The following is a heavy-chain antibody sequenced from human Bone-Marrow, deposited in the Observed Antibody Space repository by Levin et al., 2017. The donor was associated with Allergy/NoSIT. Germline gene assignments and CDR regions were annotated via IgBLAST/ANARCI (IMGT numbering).Heavy chain of an antibody. Sequence: SSETLSLTCTVPDGSISSYFWSWIRQSPGKGLEWIGYIYHSGSTNSNPSLRSRVTMSIDTSKNQFSLNLTSVTAADTAIYYCARRKGAVVEAFDVWGQGTMVSVS. J-gene: IGHJ3*01. CDR1: DGSISSYF. CDR3: ARRKGAVVEAFDV. CDR2: IYHSGST. D-gene: IGHD1-26*01. V-gene: IGHV4-59*08.